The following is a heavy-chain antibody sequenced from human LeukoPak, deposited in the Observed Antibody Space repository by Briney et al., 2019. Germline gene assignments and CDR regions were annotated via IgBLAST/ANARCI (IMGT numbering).Heavy chain of an antibody. V-gene: IGHV4-39*01. D-gene: IGHD6-19*01. Sequence: SETLSLTCTVSGGSLSSSSYYWGWIRQPPGKGLEWIGSIYYSGSTYYNPSLKSRVTISVDTSKYQFSLKLSSVTAADTAVYYCARVPGIAVAGSYWGQGTLVTVSS. CDR2: IYYSGST. J-gene: IGHJ4*02. CDR1: GGSLSSSSYY. CDR3: ARVPGIAVAGSY.